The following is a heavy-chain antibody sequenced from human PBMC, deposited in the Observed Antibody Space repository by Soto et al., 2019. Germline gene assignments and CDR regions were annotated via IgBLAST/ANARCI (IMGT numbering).Heavy chain of an antibody. CDR3: AGGPPEQLVRY. J-gene: IGHJ4*02. CDR2: IYYSGST. Sequence: SSETMSLTCPVSGGSISSGYYYWSWIRQPPGKGLEWIGYIYYSGSTYYNPSLKSRVTISVDTSKNQFSLKLSSVTAADTAVYYCAGGPPEQLVRYWGRGTLVTVSS. CDR1: GGSISSGYYY. D-gene: IGHD6-13*01. V-gene: IGHV4-30-4*01.